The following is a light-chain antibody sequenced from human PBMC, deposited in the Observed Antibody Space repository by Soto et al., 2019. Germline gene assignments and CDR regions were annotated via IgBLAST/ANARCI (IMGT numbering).Light chain of an antibody. CDR1: QSISSY. Sequence: DIQLTQSPCSLSASVGDRVTISCRASQSISSYLKWYQQKPGNAAQLLLYAASSLQSGVTSRICGSGCGTDFTRTISSRQHEDYATDYCRQRYSNSPTFGEGTKVDIK. J-gene: IGKJ4*02. CDR3: RQRYSNSPT. CDR2: AAS. V-gene: IGKV1-39*01.